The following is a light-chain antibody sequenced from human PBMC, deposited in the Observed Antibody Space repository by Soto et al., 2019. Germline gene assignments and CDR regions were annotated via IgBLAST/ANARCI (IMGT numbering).Light chain of an antibody. CDR1: QTLLHGTGYNY. V-gene: IGKV2-28*01. CDR2: LGS. Sequence: IVMTQSPLSLSVTPGEAASISCTSSQTLLHGTGYNYLDWYVQKPGQSPQLLIYLGSHRASGVXDXXTGSGSGTDFTLKISRVEAEDVGVYFCMHALETPFTFGPGTKVDIK. J-gene: IGKJ3*01. CDR3: MHALETPFT.